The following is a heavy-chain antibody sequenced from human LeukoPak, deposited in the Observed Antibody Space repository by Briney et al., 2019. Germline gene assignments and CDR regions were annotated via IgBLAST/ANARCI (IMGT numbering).Heavy chain of an antibody. V-gene: IGHV3-7*01. CDR1: GFTFSSYW. J-gene: IGHJ4*02. Sequence: GGSLRLSCAASGFTFSSYWMSWVRQAPGKGLEWVANIKQDGREKYYVDSVKGRFTISRDNAKNSLYLQMNSLRAEDTAVYYCASHWGRSGYMWFDYWGQGTLVTVSS. CDR2: IKQDGREK. D-gene: IGHD3-22*01. CDR3: ASHWGRSGYMWFDY.